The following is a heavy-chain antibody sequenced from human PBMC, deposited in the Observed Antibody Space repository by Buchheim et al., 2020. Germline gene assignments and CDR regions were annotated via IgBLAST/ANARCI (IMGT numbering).Heavy chain of an antibody. CDR3: ARDLNNNWFDP. J-gene: IGHJ5*02. CDR2: IYYNGIT. V-gene: IGHV4-31*03. Sequence: QVQLQESGPGLVKPSQTLSLTCTVSGDSISSAGYYWGWIRHHPGKGLQWIGYIYYNGITYYNPSLKSRVTISVDTSKNQFSLKLNSVTAADTAVYYCARDLNNNWFDPWGQGTL. CDR1: GDSISSAGYY.